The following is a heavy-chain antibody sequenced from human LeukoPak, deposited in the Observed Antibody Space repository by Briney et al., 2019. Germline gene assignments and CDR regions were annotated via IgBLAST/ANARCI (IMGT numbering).Heavy chain of an antibody. CDR2: IRSKAYGGTT. D-gene: IGHD3-22*01. J-gene: IGHJ4*02. CDR1: GFTFGDYA. CDR3: TLALYTTYYYDSSGYYPPPDY. V-gene: IGHV3-49*03. Sequence: PGRSLRLSCTASGFTFGDYAMSWLRQAPGKGLEWVGFIRSKAYGGTTEYAASVKGRFTISRDDSKSIAHLQMNSLKTEDTAVYYCTLALYTTYYYDSSGYYPPPDYWGQGTLVTVSS.